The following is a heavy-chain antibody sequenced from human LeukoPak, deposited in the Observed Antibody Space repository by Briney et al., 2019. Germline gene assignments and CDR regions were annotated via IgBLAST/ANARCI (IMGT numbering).Heavy chain of an antibody. Sequence: GGSLRLSCAASGFTVSSNYMSWVRQAPGKGLEWVSVIYSGGSTYYADSVKGGFTISRDNSKNTLYLQMNSLRAEDTAVCYCATPAAGPVSWYYGMDVWGQGTTVTVSS. CDR2: IYSGGST. CDR1: GFTVSSNY. CDR3: ATPAAGPVSWYYGMDV. J-gene: IGHJ6*02. V-gene: IGHV3-66*01. D-gene: IGHD6-13*01.